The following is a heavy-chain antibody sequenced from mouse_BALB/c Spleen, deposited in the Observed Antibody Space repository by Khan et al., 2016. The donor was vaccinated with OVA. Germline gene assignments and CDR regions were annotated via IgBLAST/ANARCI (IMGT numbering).Heavy chain of an antibody. D-gene: IGHD1-3*01. CDR1: GYSITSDYA. V-gene: IGHV3-2*02. CDR3: ARSIKAN. Sequence: EVQLQESGPGLVKPSQSLSLTCTVTGYSITSDYAWNWIRQFPGNKLEWMGYISYSGSTSYNPSLKSRISITRDTSKNQFFLQLNSVTTEDTATYYCARSIKANWGQGTTLTVSS. J-gene: IGHJ2*01. CDR2: ISYSGST.